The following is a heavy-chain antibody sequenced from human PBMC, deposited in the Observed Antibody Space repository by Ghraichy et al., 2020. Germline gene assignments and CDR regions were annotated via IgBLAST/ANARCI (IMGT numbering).Heavy chain of an antibody. CDR1: GGSISSYY. J-gene: IGHJ4*02. D-gene: IGHD5-12*01. Sequence: SETLSLTCTVSGGSISSYYWSWIRQPPGKGLEWIGYIYYSGSTNYNPSLKSRVTISVDTSKNQFSLKLSSVTAADTAVYYCARGARGYSGYEYDWGQGTLVTVSS. V-gene: IGHV4-59*01. CDR3: ARGARGYSGYEYD. CDR2: IYYSGST.